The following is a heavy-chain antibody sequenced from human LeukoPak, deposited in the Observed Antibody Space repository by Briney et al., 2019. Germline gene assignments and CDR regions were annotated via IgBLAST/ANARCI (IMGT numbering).Heavy chain of an antibody. J-gene: IGHJ4*02. Sequence: GGSLRLSCAASGFTFSSYSMNWVRQAPGKGLEWVSSISSSSSYIYYADSVKGRFTISRDNAKNSLYLQMNSLRAEDTAVYCCARAPPVAGSDYFDYWGQGTLVTVSS. CDR3: ARAPPVAGSDYFDY. CDR2: ISSSSSYI. CDR1: GFTFSSYS. D-gene: IGHD6-19*01. V-gene: IGHV3-21*01.